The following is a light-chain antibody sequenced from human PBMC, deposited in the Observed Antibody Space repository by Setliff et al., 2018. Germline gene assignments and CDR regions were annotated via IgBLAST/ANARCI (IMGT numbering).Light chain of an antibody. CDR2: GVS. V-gene: IGLV2-14*03. Sequence: QSALAQPASVSGSPGQSITISCSGTSSDVGSYDLVSWYQQHPGKAPKLIIYGVSDRPSGVSSRFSGSKSGNTAYLTISGLQTEDEAEYYCSTYEGTNNVVFGTGTKVTVL. J-gene: IGLJ1*01. CDR3: STYEGTNNVV. CDR1: SSDVGSYDL.